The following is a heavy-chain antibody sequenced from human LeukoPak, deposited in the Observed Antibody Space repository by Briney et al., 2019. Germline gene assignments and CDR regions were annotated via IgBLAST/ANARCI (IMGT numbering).Heavy chain of an antibody. CDR2: ISGSGGST. V-gene: IGHV3-23*01. CDR1: GFTFSSYA. Sequence: PGGSLRLSCAASGFTFSSYAMSWVRQAPGKGLEWVSAISGSGGSTYYADSVKGRFTISRDNSKNTLYLQMNSLRAEDTAVYYCAKGGSTVTTRGVYFDYWGQGTLVTVSS. D-gene: IGHD4-17*01. J-gene: IGHJ4*02. CDR3: AKGGSTVTTRGVYFDY.